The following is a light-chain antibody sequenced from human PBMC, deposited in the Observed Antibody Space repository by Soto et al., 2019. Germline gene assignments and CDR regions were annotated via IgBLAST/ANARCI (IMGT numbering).Light chain of an antibody. J-gene: IGKJ5*01. CDR1: QSVSSSY. V-gene: IGKV3-20*01. CDR3: QQYGSSPPIT. CDR2: GAS. Sequence: EIVLTQSPGTLSLSPGERATLSCMASQSVSSSYLAGYQQKPGQAPRLLIYGASSRATGIPDRFSGSGSGTDFTLTISRLEPEDFAVYYCQQYGSSPPITFGQGTRLESK.